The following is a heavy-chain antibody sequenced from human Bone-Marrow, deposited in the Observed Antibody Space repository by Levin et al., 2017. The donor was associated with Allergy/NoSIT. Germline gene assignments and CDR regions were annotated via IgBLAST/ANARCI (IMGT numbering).Heavy chain of an antibody. CDR3: ARGVWRELLI. V-gene: IGHV1-8*01. J-gene: IGHJ3*02. CDR1: GYTFATYD. D-gene: IGHD1-26*01. Sequence: GESLKISCKASGYTFATYDINWVRQATGQGLEWMGYMNPRSGDTGYAQKFQGRVTMTRNTSISTAYMEVSSLSSEDTAVYYCARGVWRELLIWGQGTMVTVSS. CDR2: MNPRSGDT.